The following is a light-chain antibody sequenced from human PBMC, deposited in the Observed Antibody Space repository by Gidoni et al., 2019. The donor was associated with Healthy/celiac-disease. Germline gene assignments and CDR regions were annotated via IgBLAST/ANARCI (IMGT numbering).Light chain of an antibody. CDR2: GAS. CDR3: QQYGSSLTWT. V-gene: IGKV3-20*01. J-gene: IGKJ1*01. CDR1: QSVSSSY. Sequence: EIVLTQSPGTLSLSPGERATLSCRASQSVSSSYLAWYQQKPGQAPRLLIYGASSRATGIPDSFSGSGSGTDFTLTISRLEPEDFAVYYCQQYGSSLTWTCGQGTKVEIK.